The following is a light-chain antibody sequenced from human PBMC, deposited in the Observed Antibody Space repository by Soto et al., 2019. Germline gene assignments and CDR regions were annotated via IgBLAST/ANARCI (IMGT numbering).Light chain of an antibody. CDR2: EVN. Sequence: QSALTQPPSASGSPGQSVAISCTGTSSDVGGYSYVSWYQQHPGKAPKLMIYEVNKRPSGVPDRFSGSKPGNTASLTVSGLQAEDEADYYCSSYAGSGNVFGTGTKVTVL. V-gene: IGLV2-8*01. CDR3: SSYAGSGNV. CDR1: SSDVGGYSY. J-gene: IGLJ1*01.